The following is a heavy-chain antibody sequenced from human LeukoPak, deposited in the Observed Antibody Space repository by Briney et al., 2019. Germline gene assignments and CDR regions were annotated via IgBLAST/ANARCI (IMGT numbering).Heavy chain of an antibody. CDR1: GFTFSSYG. J-gene: IGHJ4*02. Sequence: GGSLRLSCAASGFTFSSYGMPWVRQAPGKGLEWVAVISYDGSNKYYADSVKGRFTISRDNSKNTLYLQMNSLRAEDTAVYYCASSLMNYDYVWGSYRPYYFDYWGQGTLVTVSS. D-gene: IGHD3-16*02. V-gene: IGHV3-30*03. CDR3: ASSLMNYDYVWGSYRPYYFDY. CDR2: ISYDGSNK.